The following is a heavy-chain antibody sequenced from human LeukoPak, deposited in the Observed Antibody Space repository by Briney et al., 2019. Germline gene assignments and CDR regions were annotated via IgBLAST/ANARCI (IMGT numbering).Heavy chain of an antibody. J-gene: IGHJ1*01. Sequence: PGGSLRLSCAASGFTFSTEAMSWVRQAPGKGLEWVAAGSGSGGSTYYADAVKGRFTISRDNSKNTLYLQMTSLRAEDTAVYYCAKDCGGDCYPRKYFQHWGQGTLVTVSS. CDR1: GFTFSTEA. CDR2: GSGSGGST. V-gene: IGHV3-23*01. D-gene: IGHD2-21*01. CDR3: AKDCGGDCYPRKYFQH.